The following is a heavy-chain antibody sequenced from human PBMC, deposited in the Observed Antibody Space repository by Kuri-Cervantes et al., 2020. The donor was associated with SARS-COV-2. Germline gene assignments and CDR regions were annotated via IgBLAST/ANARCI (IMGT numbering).Heavy chain of an antibody. D-gene: IGHD4-11*01. CDR3: ARVVGSTVTTLFLGYYYYYMDV. CDR2: ISSSSSYI. CDR1: GFTFSSYS. Sequence: GGSLRLSCAASGFTFSSYSMNWVRQAPGKGLEWVSSISSSSSYIYYADSVKGRFTISRGNAKNSLYLQMNSLRAEDTAVYYCARVVGSTVTTLFLGYYYYYMDVWGKGTTVTVSS. V-gene: IGHV3-21*01. J-gene: IGHJ6*03.